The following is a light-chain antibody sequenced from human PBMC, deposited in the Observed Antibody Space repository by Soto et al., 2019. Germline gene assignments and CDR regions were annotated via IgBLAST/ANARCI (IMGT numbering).Light chain of an antibody. CDR1: RSNIGSSY. CDR2: RND. V-gene: IGLV1-47*01. J-gene: IGLJ3*02. CDR3: AGWDDSLSVWV. Sequence: QSVLTQPPSASGSPGQRVTISCSGSRSNIGSSYVYWYQQFPGTAPKLLIYRNDQRPSGVPDRFSGLKSGPSASLAISGLRSEDEAVYYCAGWDDSLSVWVFGGGTKLTVL.